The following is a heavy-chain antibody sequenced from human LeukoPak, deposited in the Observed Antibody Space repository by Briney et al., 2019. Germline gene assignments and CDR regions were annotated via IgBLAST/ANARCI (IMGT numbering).Heavy chain of an antibody. J-gene: IGHJ4*02. D-gene: IGHD3-22*01. Sequence: GGSLRLSCAASGFTFSSYSMNWVRQAPGKGLEWVSYISSSSSTIYYADSVKGRFTISRDNAKNSLYLQMNSLRAEDTTVYYCARDIYYDSSGYYGSVYWGQGTLVTVSS. CDR3: ARDIYYDSSGYYGSVY. CDR2: ISSSSSTI. CDR1: GFTFSSYS. V-gene: IGHV3-48*04.